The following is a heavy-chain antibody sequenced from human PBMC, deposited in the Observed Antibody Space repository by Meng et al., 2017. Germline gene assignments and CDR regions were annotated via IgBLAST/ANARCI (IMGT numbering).Heavy chain of an antibody. D-gene: IGHD3-22*01. J-gene: IGHJ6*02. CDR2: ISSSMSYI. CDR1: GFTFSSYS. V-gene: IGHV3-21*01. CDR3: ARERASYYDSSGYYSDYYYGMDV. Sequence: GESLKISCAASGFTFSSYSMNWVRQAPGKGLEWVSSISSSMSYIYYADSVKGRFTISRDNAKNSLYLQMNSLRAEDTAVYYCARERASYYDSSGYYSDYYYGMDVWGQGTTFTVSS.